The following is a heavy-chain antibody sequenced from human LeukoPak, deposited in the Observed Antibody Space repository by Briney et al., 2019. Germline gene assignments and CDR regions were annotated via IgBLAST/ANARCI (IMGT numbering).Heavy chain of an antibody. D-gene: IGHD3-22*01. CDR3: AKDLNYYDSSGYYYGSPFDY. V-gene: IGHV3-30*18. Sequence: GGSLRLSCAASGFTFSRHGMHWVRQAPGKGLEWVAVISYDGSNKYYADSVKGRFTISRDNSKNTLYLQMNSLRAEDTAVYYCAKDLNYYDSSGYYYGSPFDYWGQGTLVTVSS. CDR2: ISYDGSNK. CDR1: GFTFSRHG. J-gene: IGHJ4*02.